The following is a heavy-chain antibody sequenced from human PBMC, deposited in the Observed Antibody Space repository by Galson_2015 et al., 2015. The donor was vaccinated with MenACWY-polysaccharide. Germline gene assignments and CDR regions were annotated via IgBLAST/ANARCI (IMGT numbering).Heavy chain of an antibody. CDR2: ISDSGSAI. D-gene: IGHD3-10*01. Sequence: SLRLSCAASGFTFSDYYVHWIRQAPGKGLEWVSYISDSGSAIYFADSVKGRFIISRDNAKNSLYLQMNSLRAEDTAVYFCARDPRGARSSYFDNWGQGILVTVSS. V-gene: IGHV3-11*01. J-gene: IGHJ4*02. CDR1: GFTFSDYY. CDR3: ARDPRGARSSYFDN.